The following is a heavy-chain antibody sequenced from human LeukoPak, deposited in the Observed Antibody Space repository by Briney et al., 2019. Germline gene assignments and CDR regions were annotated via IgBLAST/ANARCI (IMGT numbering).Heavy chain of an antibody. D-gene: IGHD5-24*01. CDR3: ARDVEMAI. J-gene: IGHJ3*02. V-gene: IGHV4-4*07. CDR1: GGSISSYY. CDR2: IYTSGST. Sequence: TPSETLSLTCTVSGGSISSYYWSWIRQPAGKGLEWIGRIYTSGSTNYNPSLKSRVTISVDKSKNQFSLKRSSVTAADTAVNYCARDVEMAIWGQGTMVTVSS.